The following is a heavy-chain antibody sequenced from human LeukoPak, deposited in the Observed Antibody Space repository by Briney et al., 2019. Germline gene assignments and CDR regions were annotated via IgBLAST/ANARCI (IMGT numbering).Heavy chain of an antibody. Sequence: GRSLRLSCAASGFTFSSYAMHWVRQAPGKGLEWVAVISYDGSNKYYADSVKGRFTISRDNSKNTLYLQMNSLRAEDTAVYYCARDPYYGGVYYFDYWGQGTLVTVSS. D-gene: IGHD3-10*01. J-gene: IGHJ4*02. CDR1: GFTFSSYA. CDR2: ISYDGSNK. V-gene: IGHV3-30-3*01. CDR3: ARDPYYGGVYYFDY.